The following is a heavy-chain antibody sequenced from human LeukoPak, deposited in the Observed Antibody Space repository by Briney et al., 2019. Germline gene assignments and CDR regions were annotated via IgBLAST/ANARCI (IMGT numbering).Heavy chain of an antibody. D-gene: IGHD6-13*01. V-gene: IGHV3-11*05. CDR2: ISNSSSYT. Sequence: GGSLRLSCAVSGFTFSDYYMSCIRQASGKGLEWVSYISNSSSYTNYADSVKGRFTISRDNAKNSLYLQMNSLRAEDTAVYYCARDSGSSSDYWGQGTLVTVSS. CDR3: ARDSGSSSDY. J-gene: IGHJ4*02. CDR1: GFTFSDYY.